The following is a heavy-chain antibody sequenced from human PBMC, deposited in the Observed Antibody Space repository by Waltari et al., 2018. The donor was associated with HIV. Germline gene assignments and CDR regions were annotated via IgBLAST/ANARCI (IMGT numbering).Heavy chain of an antibody. Sequence: QVQLVQSGAEVKKPGASVKVSCKASGYTFTSYAMHWVRQAPGQRLEWMGWINAGNGNTKYSQRFQGRVTITRDTSASTAYMELSSLRSEDTAVYYCAREGVREYQLLRPFYYYGMDVWGQGTTVTVSS. J-gene: IGHJ6*02. CDR1: GYTFTSYA. CDR2: INAGNGNT. CDR3: AREGVREYQLLRPFYYYGMDV. V-gene: IGHV1-3*01. D-gene: IGHD2-2*01.